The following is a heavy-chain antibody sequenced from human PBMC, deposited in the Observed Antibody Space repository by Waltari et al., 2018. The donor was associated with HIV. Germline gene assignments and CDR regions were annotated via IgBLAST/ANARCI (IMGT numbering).Heavy chain of an antibody. CDR2: ISGSGGST. J-gene: IGHJ6*02. CDR1: GFTFRTSV. Sequence: EVQVLESGGALVQPGGSLRLSCAASGFTFRTSVLSWVRQAPGKGLEWVSTISGSGGSTYYADSVKGRFTVSRDNSKNTLYLQMNSLRAEDTAVYFCVKEHQYSHSWYSYYGMDVWGQGTTVTVSS. V-gene: IGHV3-23*01. D-gene: IGHD6-13*01. CDR3: VKEHQYSHSWYSYYGMDV.